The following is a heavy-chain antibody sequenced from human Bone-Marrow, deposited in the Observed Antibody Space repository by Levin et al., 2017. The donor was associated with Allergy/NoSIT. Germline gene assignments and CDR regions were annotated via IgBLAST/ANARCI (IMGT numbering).Heavy chain of an antibody. D-gene: IGHD1-26*01. CDR3: AKALKSLYGATEADY. V-gene: IGHV3-30*18. Sequence: PGGSLRLSCAASGFTFSNYAIHWVRQAPGKGLEWVAVISYDANYKYYADSVKGRFTISRDNSKNTLYLQMNSLTAGDTAVYYCAKALKSLYGATEADYWGQGTLVTVSS. J-gene: IGHJ4*02. CDR1: GFTFSNYA. CDR2: ISYDANYK.